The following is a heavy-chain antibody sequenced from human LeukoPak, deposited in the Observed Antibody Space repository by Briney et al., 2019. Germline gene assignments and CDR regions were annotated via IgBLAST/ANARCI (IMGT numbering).Heavy chain of an antibody. D-gene: IGHD2-2*02. J-gene: IGHJ4*02. Sequence: PSETLSLTCTVSGGSISSYYWSWIRQPPGQGLEWIGYIYYSGSTNYNPSLKSRVTISADTSKNQFSLKLSSVTAADTAVYYCARAPAAISPFDYWGQGTLVTVSS. CDR3: ARAPAAISPFDY. CDR2: IYYSGST. CDR1: GGSISSYY. V-gene: IGHV4-59*01.